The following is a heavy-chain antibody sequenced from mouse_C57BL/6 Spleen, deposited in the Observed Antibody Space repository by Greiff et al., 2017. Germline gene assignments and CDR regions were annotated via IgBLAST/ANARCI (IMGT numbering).Heavy chain of an antibody. CDR3: ASSGYYGSPYYFDY. CDR2: IDPSDSYT. D-gene: IGHD1-1*01. Sequence: QVQLQQPGAELVKPGASVKLSCKASGYTFTSYWMQWVKQRPGQGLEWIGEIDPSDSYTNYNQKFKGKATLTVDTSSSTAYMQLSSLTSEDSAVYYCASSGYYGSPYYFDYWGQGTTLTVSS. CDR1: GYTFTSYW. V-gene: IGHV1-50*01. J-gene: IGHJ2*01.